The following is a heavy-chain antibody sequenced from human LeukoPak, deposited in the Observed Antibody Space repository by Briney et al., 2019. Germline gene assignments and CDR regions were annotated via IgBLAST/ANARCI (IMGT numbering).Heavy chain of an antibody. D-gene: IGHD2-8*01. CDR3: AREDVVLVDAVRYQYYGMDV. CDR1: GYNFISYY. CDR2: INPSGGST. Sequence: EASVKVSCKASGYNFISYYMHWVRQAPGQGLEWMGIINPSGGSTSYAQKFQDRVTMTRDTPTSTVYMELSSLKSEDTAVYYCAREDVVLVDAVRYQYYGMDVWGQGTTVTVSS. J-gene: IGHJ6*02. V-gene: IGHV1-46*01.